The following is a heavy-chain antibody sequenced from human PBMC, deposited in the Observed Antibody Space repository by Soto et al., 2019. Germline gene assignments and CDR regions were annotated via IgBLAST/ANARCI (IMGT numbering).Heavy chain of an antibody. J-gene: IGHJ3*01. V-gene: IGHV3-72*01. CDR2: STSKLGRYTT. CDR3: ARGHWSFDL. Sequence: EVQLVESGGGLVQPGGSLRLSCVASGFSLSDFYMDWVRQAPGKGPEWVGRSTSKLGRYTTIYAASVEGRFTISRDESKNSLYLQMENLKTEDTAVYYCARGHWSFDLWGQGTMVTVSS. CDR1: GFSLSDFY.